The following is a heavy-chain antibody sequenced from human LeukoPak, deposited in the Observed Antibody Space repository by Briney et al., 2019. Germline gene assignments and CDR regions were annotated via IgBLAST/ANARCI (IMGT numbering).Heavy chain of an antibody. Sequence: GGSLRLSCAASGFTFSSYEMKWVRQAPGQGLEWVSYISSSGSTIYYADSVKGRFTISRDNAKNSLDLQMNSLRAEDRAVYYCAELGITMIGGVWGKGTTVTISS. D-gene: IGHD3-10*02. J-gene: IGHJ6*01. V-gene: IGHV3-48*03. CDR1: GFTFSSYE. CDR3: AELGITMIGGV. CDR2: ISSSGSTI.